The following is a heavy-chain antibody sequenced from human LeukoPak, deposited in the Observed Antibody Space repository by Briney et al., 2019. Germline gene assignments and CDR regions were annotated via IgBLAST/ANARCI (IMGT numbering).Heavy chain of an antibody. CDR1: GFTFSNYA. V-gene: IGHV3-23*01. D-gene: IGHD4-17*01. Sequence: PGGSLRLSCAASGFTFSNYAMNWVRQAPGKGLEWVSSINGGGGSTYYADSVKGRFTISRDNSKNTLYLQMNSLRAEDTAVYYCAKPPKTDYAYYWGQGTLVTVSS. CDR3: AKPPKTDYAYY. J-gene: IGHJ4*02. CDR2: INGGGGST.